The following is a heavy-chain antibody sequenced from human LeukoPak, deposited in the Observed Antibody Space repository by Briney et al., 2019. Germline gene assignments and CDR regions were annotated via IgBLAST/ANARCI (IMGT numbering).Heavy chain of an antibody. CDR1: GFTFNNYA. V-gene: IGHV3-23*01. CDR2: IRGST. CDR3: ARGALRYSDY. Sequence: GGSLRLSCAASGFTFNNYAMSWVRQAPGKGLEWVSLIRGSTYYADSVKGRFTISRDNSQNTLYLQMNSLRAEDTAVYYCARGALRYSDYWGQGTLVTVSS. D-gene: IGHD3-9*01. J-gene: IGHJ4*02.